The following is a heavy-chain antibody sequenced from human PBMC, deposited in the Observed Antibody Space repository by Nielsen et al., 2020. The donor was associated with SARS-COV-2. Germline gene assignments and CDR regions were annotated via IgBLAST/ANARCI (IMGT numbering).Heavy chain of an antibody. CDR1: GYTFTSYG. CDR2: ISAYNGNT. D-gene: IGHD2-2*01. V-gene: IGHV1-18*04. J-gene: IGHJ6*03. Sequence: ASVKVSCKASGYTFTSYGISWVRQAPGQGLEWMGWISAYNGNTNYAQKLQGRVTMTTDTSTSTAYMELRSLRSDDTAVYYCARDHPEDIVVVPAAIYYYYMDVWGKGTTVTVSS. CDR3: ARDHPEDIVVVPAAIYYYYMDV.